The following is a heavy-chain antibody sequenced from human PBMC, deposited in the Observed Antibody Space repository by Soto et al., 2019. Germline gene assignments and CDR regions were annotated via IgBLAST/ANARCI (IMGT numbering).Heavy chain of an antibody. CDR1: GYTFASYA. CDR2: ISAYNDNT. J-gene: IGHJ4*02. CDR3: ARDPLPPDY. Sequence: QVQLVQSGPEVKKPGASVKVSCKASGYTFASYAISWMRQAPGQGLEWMGWISAYNDNTNHAKKLPGRVTMTTDTATRPAYMELRSLRSDDTSVYYCARDPLPPDYWGQGTLVTVSS. V-gene: IGHV1-18*01.